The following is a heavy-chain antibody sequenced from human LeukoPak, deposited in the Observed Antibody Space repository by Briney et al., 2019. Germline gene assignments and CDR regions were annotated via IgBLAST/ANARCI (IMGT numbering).Heavy chain of an antibody. D-gene: IGHD2-2*01. J-gene: IGHJ4*02. Sequence: GGSLRLSCAASGFTFSDYYMGWMRQAPGKGLEWVSYISGSGSSMYYADSVKGRFTISRDNTQNSLYLQMNSLRAEDTAVYYCATWIVVVPAATDYWGQRTLVTVSS. CDR3: ATWIVVVPAATDY. CDR1: GFTFSDYY. V-gene: IGHV3-11*01. CDR2: ISGSGSSM.